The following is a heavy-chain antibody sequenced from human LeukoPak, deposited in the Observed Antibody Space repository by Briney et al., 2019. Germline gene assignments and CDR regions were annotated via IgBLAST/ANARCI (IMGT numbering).Heavy chain of an antibody. CDR2: ISSSSSYI. J-gene: IGHJ4*02. CDR3: ARAMAVAVSFDY. CDR1: GFTFSSYS. V-gene: IGHV3-21*01. Sequence: GGSLRLSCAASGFTFSSYSMNWVRQAPGKGLEWVSSISSSSSYIYYADSVKGRFTISRDNAKNSLYLQMNSLRAEDTAVYYCARAMAVAVSFDYWGQGTLVPVSS. D-gene: IGHD6-19*01.